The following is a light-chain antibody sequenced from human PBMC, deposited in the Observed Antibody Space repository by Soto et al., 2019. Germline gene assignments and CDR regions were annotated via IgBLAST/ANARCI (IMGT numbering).Light chain of an antibody. CDR2: DVS. Sequence: EIVMTQSPATLSVSPGERATLSCWASQSVSSNLAWYQQKPGQAPRLLIYDVSTRATGIPTRVSGSGSGTEFTLTISSLQSEDFAAYYWQQYNNWPLTFGGGTKVEIK. V-gene: IGKV3D-15*01. CDR1: QSVSSN. J-gene: IGKJ4*02. CDR3: QQYNNWPLT.